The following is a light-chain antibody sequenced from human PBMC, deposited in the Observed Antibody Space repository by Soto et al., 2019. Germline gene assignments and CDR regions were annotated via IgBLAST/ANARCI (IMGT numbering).Light chain of an antibody. CDR2: KNS. CDR1: TLPRQY. V-gene: IGLV3-25*02. J-gene: IGLJ1*01. CDR3: QSADSSGAYV. Sequence: SYELTQPPSVSVSPGQTAMITCSGYTLPRQYPYWYQQKPGQAPVLIINKNSERPSGIPERFSGSTSGTTVTLTISGVQAEDEADYYCQSADSSGAYVFGTGTKVTVL.